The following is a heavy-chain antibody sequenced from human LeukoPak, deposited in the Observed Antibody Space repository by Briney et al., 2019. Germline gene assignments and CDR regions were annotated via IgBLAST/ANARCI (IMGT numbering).Heavy chain of an antibody. Sequence: ASVKVSCKASGYTFTSYDINWVRQATGQGLEWMGWMNPNSGNTGYAQKFQGRVTMTRNTSISTAYMELSSLRSEDTAVYYCAREWVITSENNWFDPWGQGTLVTVSS. CDR3: AREWVITSENNWFDP. CDR1: GYTFTSYD. CDR2: MNPNSGNT. D-gene: IGHD3-10*01. V-gene: IGHV1-8*01. J-gene: IGHJ5*02.